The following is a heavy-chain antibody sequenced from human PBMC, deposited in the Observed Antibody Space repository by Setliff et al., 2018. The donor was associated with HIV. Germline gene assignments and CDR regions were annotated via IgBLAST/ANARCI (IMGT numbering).Heavy chain of an antibody. Sequence: SETLSLTCTVSGGSINTGSYYWGWIRQPPGKELESIGTIYYSGSTYYKSSLKSRLTISVDTSKNQFSLKMSSVTAADTAVYYCARARGPEGYFDSWGQGTLVTVSS. J-gene: IGHJ4*02. CDR1: GGSINTGSYY. CDR3: ARARGPEGYFDS. CDR2: IYYSGST. V-gene: IGHV4-39*07. D-gene: IGHD3-10*01.